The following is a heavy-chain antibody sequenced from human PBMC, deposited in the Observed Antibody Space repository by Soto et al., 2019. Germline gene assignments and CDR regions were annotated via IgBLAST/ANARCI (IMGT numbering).Heavy chain of an antibody. CDR1: GGSISSYY. CDR2: IYYSGST. V-gene: IGHV4-59*01. CDR3: ARQRDYDSSGYYYWDYYGMDV. Sequence: SETLSLTCTVSGGSISSYYWSWIRQPPGKGLEWIGYIYYSGSTNYNPSLKSRVTISVDTSKNQFSLKLSSVTAADTAVYYCARQRDYDSSGYYYWDYYGMDVWGQGTTVTVSS. D-gene: IGHD3-22*01. J-gene: IGHJ6*02.